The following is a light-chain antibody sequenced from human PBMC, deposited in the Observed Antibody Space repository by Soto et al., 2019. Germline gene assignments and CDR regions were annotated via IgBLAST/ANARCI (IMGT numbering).Light chain of an antibody. CDR1: QSVSSN. CDR2: GAS. V-gene: IGKV3-15*01. Sequence: EIVMTQSPATLSVSSGERATLSCRASQSVSSNLDWYQQKPGQVPRLLIFGASTMATGIPARFSGSGSGTEFTLTISSLQSEDFAVYYCQQNNNCPFTFGPGTKVDIK. J-gene: IGKJ3*01. CDR3: QQNNNCPFT.